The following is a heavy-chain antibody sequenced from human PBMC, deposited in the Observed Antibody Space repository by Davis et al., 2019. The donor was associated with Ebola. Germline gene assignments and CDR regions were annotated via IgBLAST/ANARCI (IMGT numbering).Heavy chain of an antibody. V-gene: IGHV3-74*01. D-gene: IGHD2-15*01. J-gene: IGHJ6*02. Sequence: HTGGSLRLSCAASGFTFSSYWMHWVRQAPGKGLVWVSRINSDGSSTSYADSVKGRFTISRDNAKNTLYLQMNSLRAEDTAVYYCARGSRFYCSGGSCYSYYYYGMDVWGQGTTVTVSS. CDR1: GFTFSSYW. CDR3: ARGSRFYCSGGSCYSYYYYGMDV. CDR2: INSDGSST.